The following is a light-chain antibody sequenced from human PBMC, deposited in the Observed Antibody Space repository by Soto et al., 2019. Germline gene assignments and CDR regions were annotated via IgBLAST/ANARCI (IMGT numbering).Light chain of an antibody. Sequence: DVVLTQTPLSSPVTLGQPASISCKSSQSLVNSDGNTYMSWLQQRPGQPPRLLIYRVSNRFSGVPDRFSGSGAGTDFTLRISRVEAEDVGVYYCMQIAHFPRTFGQGNKVEIK. V-gene: IGKV2-24*01. CDR3: MQIAHFPRT. J-gene: IGKJ1*01. CDR2: RVS. CDR1: QSLVNSDGNTY.